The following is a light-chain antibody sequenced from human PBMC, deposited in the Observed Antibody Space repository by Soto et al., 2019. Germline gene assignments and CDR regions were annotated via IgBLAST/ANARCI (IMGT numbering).Light chain of an antibody. V-gene: IGLV1-47*02. CDR3: AAWDDSLSGYV. CDR2: GNN. J-gene: IGLJ1*01. CDR1: SSNIGSNY. Sequence: QSALTQPPSASGTPGQMVTISCSGSSSNIGSNYVYWYQQLPGTAPKLLIFGNNQRPSGVPDRFSGSKSGTSASLAISGLRSEDEADYYCAAWDDSLSGYVFGTGTKLTVL.